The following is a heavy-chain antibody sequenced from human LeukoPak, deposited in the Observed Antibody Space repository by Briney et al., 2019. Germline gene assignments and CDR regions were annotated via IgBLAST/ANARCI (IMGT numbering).Heavy chain of an antibody. J-gene: IGHJ4*02. CDR1: GFTFSSYA. Sequence: HTGGSLRLSCAASGFTFSSYAMHWVRQAPGKGLEYVSAISSNGGSTYYANSVKGRFTISRDNSKNTLYLQMGSLRAEDMAVYYCARDRVATIRAGNPPGYWGQGTLVTVSS. CDR3: ARDRVATIRAGNPPGY. V-gene: IGHV3-64*01. CDR2: ISSNGGST. D-gene: IGHD5-12*01.